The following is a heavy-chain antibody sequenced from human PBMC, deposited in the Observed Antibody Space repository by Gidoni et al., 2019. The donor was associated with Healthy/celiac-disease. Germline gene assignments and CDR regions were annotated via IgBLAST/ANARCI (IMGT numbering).Heavy chain of an antibody. D-gene: IGHD2-15*01. J-gene: IGHJ5*02. CDR1: GFTFSSYS. CDR3: AREDGYCSGGSCYPNWFDP. V-gene: IGHV3-21*01. Sequence: EVQLVASGGGLVKPGGSLRLSCAASGFTFSSYSMHWVRQAPGKGLEWVSSISSSSSYIYYADSVKGRFTISRDNAKNSLYLQMNSLRAEDTAVYYCAREDGYCSGGSCYPNWFDPWGQGTLVTVSS. CDR2: ISSSSSYI.